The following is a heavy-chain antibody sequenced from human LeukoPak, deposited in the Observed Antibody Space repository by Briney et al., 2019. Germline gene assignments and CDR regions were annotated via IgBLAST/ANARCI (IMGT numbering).Heavy chain of an antibody. CDR3: ARASGRGYSFYLYFMDV. D-gene: IGHD5-18*01. CDR2: IIPIFGTA. J-gene: IGHJ6*03. Sequence: ASVKVSCKASGGTFSSYAISWVRQAPGQGLEWMGGIIPIFGTANYAQKFQGRVTITTDESTSTAYMELSSLRSEDTAVCYCARASGRGYSFYLYFMDVWGKGTTVTVSS. CDR1: GGTFSSYA. V-gene: IGHV1-69*05.